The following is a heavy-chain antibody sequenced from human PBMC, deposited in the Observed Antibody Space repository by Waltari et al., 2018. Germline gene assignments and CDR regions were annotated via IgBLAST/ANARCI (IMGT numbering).Heavy chain of an antibody. J-gene: IGHJ4*02. CDR1: GGSISSSY. CDR3: ARGAWNYYYDSSGYLTFDY. CDR2: IYYSGST. D-gene: IGHD3-22*01. Sequence: QVQLPESGPGLVKPSETLSLTSTVSGGSISSSYWSWIRQPPGQGLEWIGYIYYSGSTNYNPSLKSRVTISVDTSKNQFSLKLSSVTAADTAVYYCARGAWNYYYDSSGYLTFDYWGQGTLVTVSS. V-gene: IGHV4-59*01.